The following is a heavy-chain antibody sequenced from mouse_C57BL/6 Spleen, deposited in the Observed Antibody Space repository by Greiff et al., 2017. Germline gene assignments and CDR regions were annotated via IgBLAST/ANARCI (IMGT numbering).Heavy chain of an antibody. Sequence: EVQLVESGGGLVKPGGSLKLSCAASGFTFSSYAISWVRQTPEKRLEWVATISDGGSYTYYPDNVKGRFTISRDNAKNNLYLQMSHLKSEDTAMYYCARDDDGYSLFAYWGQGTLVTVSA. CDR2: ISDGGSYT. D-gene: IGHD2-3*01. CDR1: GFTFSSYA. CDR3: ARDDDGYSLFAY. V-gene: IGHV5-4*01. J-gene: IGHJ3*01.